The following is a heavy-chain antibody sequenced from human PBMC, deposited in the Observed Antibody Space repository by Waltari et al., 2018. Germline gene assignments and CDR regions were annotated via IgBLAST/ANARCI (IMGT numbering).Heavy chain of an antibody. V-gene: IGHV3-49*03. J-gene: IGHJ4*02. CDR2: IRSKTYGGTT. Sequence: DVQLAESGGGLVQPGRSLTLSCPTSGFTFGDLAMSWLRQAPGKGLEWVGFIRSKTYGGTTEYGASVKGRFSISRDDSKSIAYLQMNSLKTEDTAIYYCTRVSGYTYGPDFDYWGQGTLVTVSS. CDR1: GFTFGDLA. D-gene: IGHD5-18*01. CDR3: TRVSGYTYGPDFDY.